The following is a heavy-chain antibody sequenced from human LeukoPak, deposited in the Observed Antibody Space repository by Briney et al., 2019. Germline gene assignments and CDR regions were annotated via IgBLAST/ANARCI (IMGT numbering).Heavy chain of an antibody. CDR1: GDSISSGRNY. J-gene: IGHJ4*02. CDR3: ARHLSGTTMSHYFDF. V-gene: IGHV4-39*01. D-gene: IGHD1-1*01. Sequence: SETLSLTCSVSGDSISSGRNYWGWIRQSPGKGLEWIASIYSSGNTHSNPSLKSRVSISVDTSKNQVSLKLYSVTASDAAIYYCARHLSGTTMSHYFDFWGRGTLVTVSS. CDR2: IYSSGNT.